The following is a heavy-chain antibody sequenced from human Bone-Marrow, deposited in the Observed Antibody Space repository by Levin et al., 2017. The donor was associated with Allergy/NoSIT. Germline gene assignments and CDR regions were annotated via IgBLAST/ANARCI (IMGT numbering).Heavy chain of an antibody. Sequence: QAGGSLRLSCAASGFTFSSYWMHWVRQAPGKGLVWVSRINSDGSSTSYADSVKGRFTISRDNAKNTLYLQMNSLRAEDTAVYYCARGGWELLDRYYYYYYGMDVWGQGTTVTVSS. CDR1: GFTFSSYW. V-gene: IGHV3-74*01. J-gene: IGHJ6*02. CDR3: ARGGWELLDRYYYYYYGMDV. CDR2: INSDGSST. D-gene: IGHD1-26*01.